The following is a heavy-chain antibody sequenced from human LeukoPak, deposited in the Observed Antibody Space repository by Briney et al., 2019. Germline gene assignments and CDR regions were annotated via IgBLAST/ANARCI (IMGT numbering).Heavy chain of an antibody. CDR1: GFTFSSYA. J-gene: IGHJ4*02. CDR2: ISGGGATT. D-gene: IGHD6-13*01. Sequence: GGSLRLPCAASGFTFSSYAMSWVRQAPGKGLEWVSDISGGGATTFYADSVKGRFTISRDNSKNTLYLQLSSLRAEDTTVYYCAKSTGYSTTGRDFDSWGRGTLVTVSS. CDR3: AKSTGYSTTGRDFDS. V-gene: IGHV3-23*01.